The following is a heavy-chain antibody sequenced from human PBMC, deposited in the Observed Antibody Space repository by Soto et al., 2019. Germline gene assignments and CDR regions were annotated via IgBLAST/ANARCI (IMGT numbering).Heavy chain of an antibody. CDR3: ATSRTFDC. J-gene: IGHJ4*02. Sequence: GGSLRLSCVVSGFTFSSYWMNRVRQAPGKGLEWVANIKQDGSEKYYVDSAKGRFTISRDNAKNSLYLQMNSLSAEDTAIYYCATSRTFDCWGQGTLVTVSS. V-gene: IGHV3-7*01. D-gene: IGHD6-13*01. CDR2: IKQDGSEK. CDR1: GFTFSSYW.